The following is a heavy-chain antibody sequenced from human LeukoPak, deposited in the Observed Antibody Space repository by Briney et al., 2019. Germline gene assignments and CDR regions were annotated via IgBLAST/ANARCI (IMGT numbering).Heavy chain of an antibody. D-gene: IGHD6-13*01. CDR2: ISSSGDTI. CDR3: ARDQGGSSWYQTDY. J-gene: IGHJ4*02. Sequence: PGGSLRLSCAASGFTFNDYYMNWIRQAPLKGLEWVSYISSSGDTIYYADSVKGRFTISRDNAKNSLYLQMNSLRDEDTAVYYCARDQGGSSWYQTDYWGQGTLVTVSS. CDR1: GFTFNDYY. V-gene: IGHV3-11*04.